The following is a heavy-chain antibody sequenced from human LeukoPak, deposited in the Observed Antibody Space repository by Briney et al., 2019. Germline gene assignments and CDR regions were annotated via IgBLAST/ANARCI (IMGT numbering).Heavy chain of an antibody. D-gene: IGHD6-19*01. V-gene: IGHV4-59*01. CDR2: IYYSGST. CDR1: GGSISSYY. Sequence: PSETLSLTCTVSGGSISSYYWSWIRQPPGKGLEWIGYIYYSGSTNYNPSLKSRVTISVDTSKNQFSLKLSSVTAADTAVYYCARDVVAGTVYWGQGTLVTVSS. CDR3: ARDVVAGTVY. J-gene: IGHJ4*02.